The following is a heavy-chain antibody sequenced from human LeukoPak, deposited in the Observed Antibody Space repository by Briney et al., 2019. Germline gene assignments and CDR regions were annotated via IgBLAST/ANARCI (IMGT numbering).Heavy chain of an antibody. CDR1: GGSISSYY. D-gene: IGHD6-25*01. Sequence: PSETLSLTCTVSGGSISSYYWSWIRRPPGKGLEWIGYIYYSGSTNYNPSLKSRVTISVDTSKNQFSLKLSSVTAADTAVYYCARVQRLRDNWFDPWGQGTLVTVSS. J-gene: IGHJ5*02. CDR3: ARVQRLRDNWFDP. V-gene: IGHV4-59*01. CDR2: IYYSGST.